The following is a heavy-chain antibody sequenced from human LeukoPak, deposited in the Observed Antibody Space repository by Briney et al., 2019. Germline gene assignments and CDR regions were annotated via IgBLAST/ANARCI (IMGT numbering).Heavy chain of an antibody. J-gene: IGHJ4*02. CDR3: AKAGNYYDSSGYYHPYYFDY. CDR1: GFTLSSYG. Sequence: PGGSLRLSCAASGFTLSSYGMSWVRQAPGKGLEWVSAISGSGGSTYYADSVKGRFTISRDNSKNTLYLQMNSLRAEDTAVYYCAKAGNYYDSSGYYHPYYFDYWGQGTLVTVSS. D-gene: IGHD3-22*01. CDR2: ISGSGGST. V-gene: IGHV3-23*01.